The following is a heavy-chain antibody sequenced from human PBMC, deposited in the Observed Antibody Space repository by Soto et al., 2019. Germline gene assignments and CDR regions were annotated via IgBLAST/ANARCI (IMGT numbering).Heavy chain of an antibody. D-gene: IGHD3-3*01. CDR3: ARAPETPSIFGVALPYFFDY. CDR2: INHSGST. V-gene: IGHV4-34*01. Sequence: PSETLSLTCAVYGGSFSGYYWSWIRQPPGKGLEWIGEINHSGSTNYNPSLKSRVTISVDTSKNQFSLKLSSVTAADTAVYYCARAPETPSIFGVALPYFFDYWGQGTLVTVSS. CDR1: GGSFSGYY. J-gene: IGHJ4*02.